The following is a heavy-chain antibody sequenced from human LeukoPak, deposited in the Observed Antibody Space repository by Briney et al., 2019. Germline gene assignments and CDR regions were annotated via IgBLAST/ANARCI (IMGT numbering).Heavy chain of an antibody. V-gene: IGHV4-59*01. CDR2: IYYSGST. Sequence: SETLSLTCTVSGGSISSYYWSWIRQPPGKGLEWIGYIYYSGSTNYNPSLKSRVTISVDTSENQFSLKLSSVTAADTAVYYCARDIHCSGGSCYPNDAFDIWGQGTMVTVSS. CDR3: ARDIHCSGGSCYPNDAFDI. D-gene: IGHD2-15*01. J-gene: IGHJ3*02. CDR1: GGSISSYY.